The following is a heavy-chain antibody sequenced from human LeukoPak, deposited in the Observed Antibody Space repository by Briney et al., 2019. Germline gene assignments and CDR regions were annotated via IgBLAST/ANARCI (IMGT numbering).Heavy chain of an antibody. D-gene: IGHD3-16*01. CDR2: SSNNRNYI. V-gene: IGHV3-21*01. CDR3: ARGINYMDV. Sequence: PGGSLRLSCAASGFIFSDYSMNWVRQAPGKGLEWVSSSSNNRNYIYCADSVKGRFTISRDNAKNSLYLQMNSLRAEDTAVYYCARGINYMDVWGKGTTVTVSS. J-gene: IGHJ6*03. CDR1: GFIFSDYS.